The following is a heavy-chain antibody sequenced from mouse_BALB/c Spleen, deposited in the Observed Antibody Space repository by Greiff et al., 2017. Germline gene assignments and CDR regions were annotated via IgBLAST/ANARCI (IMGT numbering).Heavy chain of an antibody. CDR3: ARAEATGYAMDY. V-gene: IGHV2-9*02. CDR1: GFSLTSYG. CDR2: IWAGGST. J-gene: IGHJ4*01. Sequence: VQLQQSGPGLVAPSQSLSITCTVSGFSLTSYGVHWVRQPPGKGLEWLGVIWAGGSTNYNSALMSRLSISKDNSKSQVFLKMNSLQTDDTAMYYCARAEATGYAMDYWGQGTSVTVSS. D-gene: IGHD3-2*02.